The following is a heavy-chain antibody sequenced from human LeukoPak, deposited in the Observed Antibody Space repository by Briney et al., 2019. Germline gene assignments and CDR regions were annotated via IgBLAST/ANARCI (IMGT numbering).Heavy chain of an antibody. CDR3: ARSPRFSMVRGAFEMDV. V-gene: IGHV4-34*01. D-gene: IGHD3-10*01. J-gene: IGHJ6*04. CDR1: GGSFSGYY. Sequence: SETLSLTCAVYGGSFSGYYWSWIRQPPGKWLEWIGEINHSGSTNYNPSLKSRVTISVDTSKNQFSLKLSSVTAADTAVYYCARSPRFSMVRGAFEMDVWGKGTTVTISS. CDR2: INHSGST.